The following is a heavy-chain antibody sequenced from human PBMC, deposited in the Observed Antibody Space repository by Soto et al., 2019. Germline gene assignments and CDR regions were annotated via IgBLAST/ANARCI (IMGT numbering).Heavy chain of an antibody. V-gene: IGHV1-18*01. CDR1: GYTFTSYG. J-gene: IGHJ6*02. Sequence: ASVKVSCKASGYTFTSYGISWVRQAPGQGLEWMGWISAYNGNTNYAQKLQGRVTMTTDTSTSTAYMELRSLRSDDTAVYYCARGSYGYRVYYGMDVWGQGTTVTVSS. CDR2: ISAYNGNT. CDR3: ARGSYGYRVYYGMDV. D-gene: IGHD5-18*01.